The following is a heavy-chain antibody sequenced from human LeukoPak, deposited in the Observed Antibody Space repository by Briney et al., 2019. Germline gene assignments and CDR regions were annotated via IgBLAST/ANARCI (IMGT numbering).Heavy chain of an antibody. CDR1: GYNFTSYG. CDR2: ISAYNGNT. V-gene: IGHV1-18*01. J-gene: IGHJ6*02. Sequence: GASVKVSCKASGYNFTSYGISWVRQAPGQGLEWMRWISAYNGNTNYAQKLQGRVTMTTDTSTSTAYMELRSLRSDDTAVYYCASKISDYVWGSYRYTNHYGMDVWGQGTTVTVSS. CDR3: ASKISDYVWGSYRYTNHYGMDV. D-gene: IGHD3-16*02.